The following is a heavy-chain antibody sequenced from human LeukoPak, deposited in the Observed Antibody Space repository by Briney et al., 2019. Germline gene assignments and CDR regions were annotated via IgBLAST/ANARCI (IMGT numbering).Heavy chain of an antibody. CDR3: ARLRGSRIQLWSRYFDY. CDR2: ISNSGST. D-gene: IGHD5-18*01. J-gene: IGHJ4*02. CDR1: GGSVNRGTFF. V-gene: IGHV4-61*01. Sequence: PSETLSLTCAVSGGSVNRGTFFWTWIRQPPGKGLEWIGYISNSGSTNYNPSLKSRVTISVDTSKNQFSLKLSSVTAADTAVYYCARLRGSRIQLWSRYFDYWGQGTLVTVSS.